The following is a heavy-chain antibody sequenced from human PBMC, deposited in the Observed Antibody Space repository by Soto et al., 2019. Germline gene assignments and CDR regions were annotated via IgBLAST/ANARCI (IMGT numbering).Heavy chain of an antibody. Sequence: EVQLLESGGGLIQPGGSLRLSCTAAGFTFSSYAMSWVRQAPGKGLEWVSSISGGGGNSYYADSVKGRVTISRDNSKNTLHLQMNSLRADDTAVYYCAKAVGVWFWYGMDVWGHGTSVTVSS. V-gene: IGHV3-23*01. CDR3: AKAVGVWFWYGMDV. D-gene: IGHD3-10*01. CDR1: GFTFSSYA. CDR2: ISGGGGNS. J-gene: IGHJ6*02.